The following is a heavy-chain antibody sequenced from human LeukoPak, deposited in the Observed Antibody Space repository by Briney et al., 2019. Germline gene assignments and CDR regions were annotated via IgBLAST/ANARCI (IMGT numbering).Heavy chain of an antibody. CDR2: FYHSGIT. CDR1: GYSISSGYF. Sequence: PSETLSLTCTVSGYSISSGYFWGWIRQPPGKGLEWIGSFYHSGITNYNPSLKSRVTISVDTSKNQFSLKLSSVTAADTAVYYCARRGYCSSTSCYSEYCFDYWGQGTLVTVSS. V-gene: IGHV4-38-2*02. CDR3: ARRGYCSSTSCYSEYCFDY. J-gene: IGHJ4*02. D-gene: IGHD2-2*01.